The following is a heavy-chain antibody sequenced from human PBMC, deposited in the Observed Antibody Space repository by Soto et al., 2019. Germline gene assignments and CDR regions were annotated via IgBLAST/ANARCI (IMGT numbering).Heavy chain of an antibody. CDR3: ARVKKDCSSTSCYGQPPFY. V-gene: IGHV4-31*03. J-gene: IGHJ4*02. CDR1: GGSISSGGYY. Sequence: PSETLSLTCTVSGGSISSGGYYWSWIRQHPGKGLEWIGYIYYSGSTYYNPSLKSRVTISVDTSKNQFSLELSSVTAADTAVYYCARVKKDCSSTSCYGQPPFYWGQGTLVTVSS. CDR2: IYYSGST. D-gene: IGHD2-2*01.